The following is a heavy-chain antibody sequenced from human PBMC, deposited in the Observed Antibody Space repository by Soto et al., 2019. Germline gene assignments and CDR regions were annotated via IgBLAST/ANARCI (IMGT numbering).Heavy chain of an antibody. V-gene: IGHV3-33*01. CDR2: IWYDGSNK. CDR3: ARWGVMSGSRSPLAY. J-gene: IGHJ4*02. D-gene: IGHD3-16*01. CDR1: GFTFSSYG. Sequence: GGSLRLSCAASGFTFSSYGMHWVRQAPGKGLEWVAVIWYDGSNKYYADSVKGRFTISRDNSKNTLYLQMNSLRAEDTAVYYCARWGVMSGSRSPLAYWGQGTLVTVSS.